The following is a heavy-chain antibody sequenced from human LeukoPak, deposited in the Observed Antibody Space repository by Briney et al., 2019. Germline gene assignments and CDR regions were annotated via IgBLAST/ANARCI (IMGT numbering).Heavy chain of an antibody. CDR2: IWYDGSYI. CDR1: GFKFGLYG. D-gene: IGHD6-19*01. V-gene: IGHV3-33*06. J-gene: IGHJ4*02. Sequence: GGSLRLSCAASGFKFGLYGMHWVRQAPGKGLDWVAVIWYDGSYIYYSDSVKGRFTITRDNSKNMMYLQMNSLRAEDTAVYYCAKETYNSGWFPDYWGQGTLVTVSS. CDR3: AKETYNSGWFPDY.